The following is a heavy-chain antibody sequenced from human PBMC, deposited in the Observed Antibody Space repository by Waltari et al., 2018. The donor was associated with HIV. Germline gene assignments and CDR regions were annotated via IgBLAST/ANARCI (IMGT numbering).Heavy chain of an antibody. CDR2: LYHSGDT. CDR3: ARAVLRYFDNWFDP. V-gene: IGHV4-38-2*01. J-gene: IGHJ5*02. D-gene: IGHD3-9*01. Sequence: QVQLQESGPGLVKPSETLSLTCAVSGCSISSGYYWGWIRQPPGKGLEWIGSLYHSGDTYYNPSLKSRISISLDTSKNHFSLKLSSVTTADTAVYFCARAVLRYFDNWFDPWGQGTLVTVS. CDR1: GCSISSGYY.